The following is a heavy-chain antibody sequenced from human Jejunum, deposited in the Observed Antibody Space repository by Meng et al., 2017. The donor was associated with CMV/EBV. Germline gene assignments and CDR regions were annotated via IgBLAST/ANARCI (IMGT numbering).Heavy chain of an antibody. Sequence: EVQLLESGGGLVQPRGSLRLSCVASGFTFKDYAMSWVRQAPGKGLEWVSTISGSGDTTFYADSVKGRFTISRDNSKNTLYLQMNSLRADDTAVYYCAKRFGGGSSWLNWFDRWGQGTLVTVSS. CDR3: AKRFGGGSSWLNWFDR. D-gene: IGHD6-13*01. CDR1: GFTFKDYA. V-gene: IGHV3-23*01. J-gene: IGHJ5*02. CDR2: ISGSGDTT.